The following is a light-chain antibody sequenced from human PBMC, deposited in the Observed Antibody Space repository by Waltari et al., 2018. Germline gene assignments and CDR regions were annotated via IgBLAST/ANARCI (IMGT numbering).Light chain of an antibody. CDR1: QSISNY. Sequence: DIQMTQSPSSLSTSVGDRVTITCRASQSISNYLNWYQQKPGKAPKLLIYAASTLQSGVPSRFSGSGSGTDFTLTISSLQPEDFATYFCQQYNSYPFTFGQGTRLEI. CDR3: QQYNSYPFT. CDR2: AAS. V-gene: IGKV1-39*01. J-gene: IGKJ2*01.